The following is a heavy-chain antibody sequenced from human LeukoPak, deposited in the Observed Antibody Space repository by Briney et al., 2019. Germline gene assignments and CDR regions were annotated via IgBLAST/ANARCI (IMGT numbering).Heavy chain of an antibody. J-gene: IGHJ6*04. Sequence: PSETLSLTCAVYGGSFSGYYWNWIRQPPGKGLEWIGGINHSGSTNYNPSLKSRVTISVDTSKNQFSLKLSSVTATDTAVYYCARGRYYYGMYVWGKGTTVTVSS. CDR1: GGSFSGYY. CDR3: ARGRYYYGMYV. CDR2: INHSGST. V-gene: IGHV4-34*01.